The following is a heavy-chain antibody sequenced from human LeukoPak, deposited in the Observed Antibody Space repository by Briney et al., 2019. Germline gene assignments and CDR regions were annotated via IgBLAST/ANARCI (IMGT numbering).Heavy chain of an antibody. V-gene: IGHV3-7*03. CDR3: AREYCSGGSRHWGYFDY. D-gene: IGHD2-15*01. CDR1: GFTFNIYW. J-gene: IGHJ4*02. Sequence: GGSLRLSCAASGFTFNIYWMSWVRQAPGKGLEWVANIKDGSEKYYVDSVKGRFTASRHNAKNSLYLQMNSLRAEDTAVYYCAREYCSGGSRHWGYFDYWGQGTLVTVSS. CDR2: IKDGSEK.